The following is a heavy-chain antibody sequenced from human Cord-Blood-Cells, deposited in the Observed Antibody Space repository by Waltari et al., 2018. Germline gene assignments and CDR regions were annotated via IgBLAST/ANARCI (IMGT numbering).Heavy chain of an antibody. CDR1: GFTFSGSA. J-gene: IGHJ4*02. V-gene: IGHV3-73*02. Sequence: EVQLVESGGGLVQPGGSLKLSCAASGFTFSGSAMHWVRQASGKGREWVGGIRRKANSYATAYAASGKGRFTISRDDSKNTAYLQMNSLKTEDTAVYYCTRQQFDYWGQGTLVTVSS. CDR2: IRRKANSYAT. CDR3: TRQQFDY.